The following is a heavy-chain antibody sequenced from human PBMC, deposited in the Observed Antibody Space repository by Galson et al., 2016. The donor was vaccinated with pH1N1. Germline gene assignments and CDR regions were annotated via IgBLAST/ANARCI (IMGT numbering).Heavy chain of an antibody. Sequence: SLRLSCAASGFNFIAYGMHWVRQAPGKGLEWVASINSDESNKYYADSVKGRLTISRDSSKNTLYVQMNGLRAEDTAVYFCAKGLGSDWAFDYWGQGTLVTVSS. CDR2: INSDESNK. D-gene: IGHD6-19*01. CDR3: AKGLGSDWAFDY. V-gene: IGHV3-30*02. J-gene: IGHJ4*02. CDR1: GFNFIAYG.